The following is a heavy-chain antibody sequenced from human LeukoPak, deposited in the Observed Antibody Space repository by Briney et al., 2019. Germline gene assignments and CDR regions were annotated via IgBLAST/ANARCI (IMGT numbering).Heavy chain of an antibody. V-gene: IGHV4-39*01. D-gene: IGHD2-2*01. J-gene: IGHJ4*02. CDR2: IFYSGST. CDR3: ARRGITYAY. CDR1: GDSIGSSNNY. Sequence: SETLSLTCTVSGDSIGSSNNYWAWVRQPPGKGLEWLGSIFYSGSTYYNPSLKSRVTISVDTSKNQFPLNLYSVTAADTATYYCARRGITYAYWGQGTLVTVSS.